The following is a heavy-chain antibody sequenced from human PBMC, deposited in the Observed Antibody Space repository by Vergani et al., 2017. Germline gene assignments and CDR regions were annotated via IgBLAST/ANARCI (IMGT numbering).Heavy chain of an antibody. V-gene: IGHV3-23*01. CDR2: ISGSGVSA. J-gene: IGHJ4*02. Sequence: EVQLLESGGGLVQPGGSLRLTCAASEFTFSNYAMNWVRQAPGKGLEWDSGISGSGVSAYYTDSVKGRFTISRDNSKNMLFLQMNNLRTEDTAIYYCAKQYFVSGNYLFDYWGQGTLVTVSS. D-gene: IGHD3-10*01. CDR3: AKQYFVSGNYLFDY. CDR1: EFTFSNYA.